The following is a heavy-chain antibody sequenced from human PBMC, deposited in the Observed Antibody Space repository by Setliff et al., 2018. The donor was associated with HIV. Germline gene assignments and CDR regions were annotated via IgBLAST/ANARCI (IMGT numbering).Heavy chain of an antibody. CDR2: INPKSDGT. D-gene: IGHD3-22*01. Sequence: ASVKVSCKASGYSFTDYYIHWVRQAPGQGLEWMGWINPKSDGTNYAQKFQGWITMTRDTSISTAYTELSRLRSDDTAVYYCARGMDYYDTSGYYQYYFDYWGQGTLVTVS. J-gene: IGHJ4*02. CDR1: GYSFTDYY. CDR3: ARGMDYYDTSGYYQYYFDY. V-gene: IGHV1-2*04.